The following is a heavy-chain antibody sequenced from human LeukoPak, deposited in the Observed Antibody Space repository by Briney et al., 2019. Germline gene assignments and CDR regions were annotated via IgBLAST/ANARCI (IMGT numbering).Heavy chain of an antibody. CDR2: IRYDGSNK. V-gene: IGHV3-30*02. CDR3: AREVQYYYDSSGYFADY. D-gene: IGHD3-22*01. CDR1: GFTFSSYG. Sequence: GGSLRLSCAASGFTFSSYGMHWVRQAPGKGLEWVAFIRYDGSNKYYADSVKGRFTISRDNSKNTLYLQMNSLRAEDTAVYYCAREVQYYYDSSGYFADYWGQGTLVTVSS. J-gene: IGHJ4*02.